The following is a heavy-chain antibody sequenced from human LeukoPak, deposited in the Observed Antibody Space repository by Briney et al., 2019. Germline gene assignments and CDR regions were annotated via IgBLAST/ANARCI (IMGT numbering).Heavy chain of an antibody. Sequence: GESLKISCKGSGYSFTSYWIGWVRQMPGKGLEWMGIIYPGDSDTRYSPSFQGQVTISADKSISTAYLQWSSLKASDTAMYYCARHHSSSWYDYYYYMDVWGKGTTVTVPS. D-gene: IGHD6-13*01. CDR1: GYSFTSYW. J-gene: IGHJ6*03. V-gene: IGHV5-51*01. CDR2: IYPGDSDT. CDR3: ARHHSSSWYDYYYYMDV.